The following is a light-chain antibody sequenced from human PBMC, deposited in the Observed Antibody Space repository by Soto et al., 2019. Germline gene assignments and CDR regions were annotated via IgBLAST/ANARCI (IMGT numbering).Light chain of an antibody. V-gene: IGKV3-11*01. J-gene: IGKJ4*01. CDR3: QQRSNWLLT. CDR2: DAS. CDR1: QSISIY. Sequence: DIVLTQSPATLSLSPGERATLSCRASQSISIYLAWYQQKPGRAPSLLIYDASKRATGIPARFSGSGSGTDFTLTISSLEPEDFAVYYCQQRSNWLLTFGGGTKVEIK.